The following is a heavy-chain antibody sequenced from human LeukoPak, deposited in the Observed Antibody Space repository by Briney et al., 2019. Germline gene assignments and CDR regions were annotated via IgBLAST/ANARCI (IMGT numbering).Heavy chain of an antibody. CDR2: IYYSGST. Sequence: SETLSLTCTVSGDSISSYYWSWIRQPPGKGLEWIGYIYYSGSTNYNPSLKSRVTISVDTSKNQFSLKLSSVTAADTAVYYCARDPIAVAGADAFDIWGQGTMVTVSS. CDR3: ARDPIAVAGADAFDI. CDR1: GDSISSYY. D-gene: IGHD6-19*01. J-gene: IGHJ3*02. V-gene: IGHV4-59*01.